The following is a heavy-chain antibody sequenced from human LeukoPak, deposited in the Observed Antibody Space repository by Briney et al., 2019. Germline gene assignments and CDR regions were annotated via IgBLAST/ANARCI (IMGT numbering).Heavy chain of an antibody. CDR2: IYSGGST. J-gene: IGHJ4*02. CDR1: GFTVSSNY. CDR3: AAISSGWYKGAGFDY. V-gene: IGHV3-53*01. Sequence: GGSLRLSCAASGFTVSSNYMSWVRQAPGKGLEWVSVIYSGGSTYYADSVKGRFTISRDNSKNTLYLQMNSLRAEDTAVYYCAAISSGWYKGAGFDYWGQGTLVTVSS. D-gene: IGHD6-19*01.